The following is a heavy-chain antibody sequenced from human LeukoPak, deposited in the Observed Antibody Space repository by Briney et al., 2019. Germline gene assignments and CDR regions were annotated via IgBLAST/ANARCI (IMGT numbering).Heavy chain of an antibody. D-gene: IGHD6-13*01. CDR2: IYYSGST. CDR1: GGSISSSSYY. J-gene: IGHJ4*02. V-gene: IGHV4-39*07. CDR3: ASTYCSSWNLFL. Sequence: PSETLFLTCTVSGGSISSSSYYWGWIRQPPGKGLEWIGSIYYSGSTYYNPSLKSRVTISVDTSKNQFSLKLSSVTAADTAVYYSASTYCSSWNLFLWGQGTLATVSS.